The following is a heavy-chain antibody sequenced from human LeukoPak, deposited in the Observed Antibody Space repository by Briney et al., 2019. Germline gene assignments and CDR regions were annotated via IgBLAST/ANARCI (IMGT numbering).Heavy chain of an antibody. J-gene: IGHJ5*02. Sequence: PGGSLRLSCAASGFTFSSYAMSWVRQAPGKGLEWVSAISGSGGSTYYADSVKGRFTISRDNSKNTLYLQMNSLRAEDTAVYYCAKDGVRFLEWPNWFDPWGQGTLVTVSS. CDR1: GFTFSSYA. CDR2: ISGSGGST. V-gene: IGHV3-23*01. D-gene: IGHD3-3*01. CDR3: AKDGVRFLEWPNWFDP.